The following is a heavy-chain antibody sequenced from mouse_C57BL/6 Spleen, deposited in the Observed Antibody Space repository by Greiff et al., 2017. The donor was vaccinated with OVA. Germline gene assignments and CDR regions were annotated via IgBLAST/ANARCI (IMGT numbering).Heavy chain of an antibody. Sequence: EVKLEESGGGLVKPGGSLKLSCAASGFTFSSYAMSWVRQTPEKRLEWVATISDGGSYTYYPDNVKGRFTISRDNAKNNLYLQMSHLKSEDTAMYYCARDRDYDGYYFDYWGQGTTLTVSS. J-gene: IGHJ2*01. CDR2: ISDGGSYT. CDR3: ARDRDYDGYYFDY. V-gene: IGHV5-4*01. D-gene: IGHD2-3*01. CDR1: GFTFSSYA.